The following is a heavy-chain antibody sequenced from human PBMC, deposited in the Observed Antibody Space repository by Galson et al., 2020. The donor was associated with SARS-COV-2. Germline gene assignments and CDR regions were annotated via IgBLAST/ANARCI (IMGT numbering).Heavy chain of an antibody. J-gene: IGHJ4*02. V-gene: IGHV3-30*02. D-gene: IGHD7-27*01. CDR1: GFSFSRFV. Sequence: GGSLRLSCAASGFSFSRFVMHWVRQAPGKGLEWVALIRSDGSDGLYADSVRGRFTVSRDNFENTLYLQMNSLRSDDTAMYYCAKDNWGRSWSYFDSWGQGTLVTVSS. CDR3: AKDNWGRSWSYFDS. CDR2: IRSDGSDG.